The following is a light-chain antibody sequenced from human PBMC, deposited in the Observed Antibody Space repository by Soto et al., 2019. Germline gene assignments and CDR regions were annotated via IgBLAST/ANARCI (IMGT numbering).Light chain of an antibody. CDR3: QQYNNWPPWA. J-gene: IGKJ1*01. CDR2: GAS. CDR1: QRVSST. Sequence: EIVMTQSPATLSVSPGERATLSCRASQRVSSTLAWYQQKPGQDPRILIYGASTRANGIPARFSGSGSGTEFTLTISSLQSEDFAVYYCQQYNNWPPWAFGQGTKVEIK. V-gene: IGKV3-15*01.